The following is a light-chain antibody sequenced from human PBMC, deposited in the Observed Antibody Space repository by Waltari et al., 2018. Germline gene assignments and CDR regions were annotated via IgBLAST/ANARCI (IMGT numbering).Light chain of an antibody. V-gene: IGLV1-51*01. CDR3: GTWDSSLSAGV. CDR1: SSNIGNNY. Sequence: QSVLTQPPSVSAAPGQKVTISCSGSSSNIGNNYISWYQQLPGTAPKLLIYDKNKRPSGIRNRFSVSKSGTSATLGITGLQTGDEAYYYCGTWDSSLSAGVFGGGTKLTVL. CDR2: DKN. J-gene: IGLJ3*02.